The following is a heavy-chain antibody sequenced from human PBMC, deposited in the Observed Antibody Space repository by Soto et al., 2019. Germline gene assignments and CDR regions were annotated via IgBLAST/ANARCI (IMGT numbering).Heavy chain of an antibody. V-gene: IGHV4-31*03. Sequence: SETLSLTCTVSGGSISSGGYYWSWIRQHPGKGLEWIGYIYYSGSTYYNPSLKSRVTISVDTSKNQFSLKLSSVTAADTAVYYCACLYYYDSSGYSARPFAYWGQGTLVTIS. CDR1: GGSISSGGYY. D-gene: IGHD3-22*01. CDR3: ACLYYYDSSGYSARPFAY. J-gene: IGHJ4*02. CDR2: IYYSGST.